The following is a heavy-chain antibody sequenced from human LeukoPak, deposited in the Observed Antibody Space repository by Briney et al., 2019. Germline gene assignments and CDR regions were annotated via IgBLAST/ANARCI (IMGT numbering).Heavy chain of an antibody. CDR1: GFTFSSYG. CDR2: IRYDGSNK. J-gene: IGHJ6*03. CDR3: AKDRWQLSPDYYYYMDV. D-gene: IGHD3-16*02. Sequence: PGGSLRLSCAASGFTFSSYGMHWVRQAPGKGLEWVAFIRYDGSNKYYADSVKGRFTISRDNSKNTLYLQMDSLRAEDTAVYYCAKDRWQLSPDYYYYMDVWGKGTTVTVSS. V-gene: IGHV3-30*02.